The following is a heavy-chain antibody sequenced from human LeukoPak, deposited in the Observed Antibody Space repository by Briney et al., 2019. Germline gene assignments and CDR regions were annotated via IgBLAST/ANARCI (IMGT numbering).Heavy chain of an antibody. Sequence: SETLSLTCTVSGGSISSYYGSWIRQPPGKGLEWIGYIYYSGSTNYNPSLKSRVTISVDTSKNQFSLKLSSVTAADTAVYYCARHLGGSGSEFDYWGQGTLVTVSS. CDR2: IYYSGST. V-gene: IGHV4-59*08. CDR3: ARHLGGSGSEFDY. J-gene: IGHJ4*02. D-gene: IGHD3-10*01. CDR1: GGSISSYY.